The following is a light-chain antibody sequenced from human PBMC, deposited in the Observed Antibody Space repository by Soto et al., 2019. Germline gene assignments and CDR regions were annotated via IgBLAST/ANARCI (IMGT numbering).Light chain of an antibody. J-gene: IGKJ1*01. CDR3: QQYYSTLST. Sequence: AIRMTQSPSSFSASTGDRVTITCRASQGISSYLAWYQQKPGKAPKLLIYAASTLQSGVPSRFSGSGSGTDFTLTISCLQSEDFATYYCQQYYSTLSTFGQGTKVEIK. CDR1: QGISSY. CDR2: AAS. V-gene: IGKV1-8*01.